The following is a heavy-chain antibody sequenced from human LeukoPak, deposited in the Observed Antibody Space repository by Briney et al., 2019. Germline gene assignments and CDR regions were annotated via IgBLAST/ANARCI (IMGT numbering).Heavy chain of an antibody. J-gene: IGHJ4*02. Sequence: PGGSLRLSCAASGFSFNNAWMSWVRQAPGKGLEWVGHIKSKDGGGTTDYAAPVKGRFTISRDDSKNTLYLQMNSLKTEDTAVYYCTTESRQWLVLYWGQGTLVTVSS. V-gene: IGHV3-15*01. CDR1: GFSFNNAW. D-gene: IGHD6-19*01. CDR3: TTESRQWLVLY. CDR2: IKSKDGGGTT.